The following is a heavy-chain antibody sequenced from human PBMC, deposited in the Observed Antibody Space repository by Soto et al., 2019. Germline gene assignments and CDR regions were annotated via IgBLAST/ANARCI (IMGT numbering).Heavy chain of an antibody. CDR2: ISHDGTKT. CDR1: GFNFGAYG. V-gene: IGHV3-30*18. D-gene: IGHD5-18*01. J-gene: IGHJ6*02. CDR3: AKDRRDGYTTCSRCYGVDV. Sequence: QVQLVESGGGVVQPGTSLRLACEASGFNFGAYGMHWVRQAPGKGLVWVAVISHDGTKTYYSDSVKGRFTVSRDNSKNMLYVQMVSLRPDDTAVYSCAKDRRDGYTTCSRCYGVDVWGQGTTVTVSS.